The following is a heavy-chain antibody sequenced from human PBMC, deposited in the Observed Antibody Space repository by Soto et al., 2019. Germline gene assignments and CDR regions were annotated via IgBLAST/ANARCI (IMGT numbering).Heavy chain of an antibody. CDR3: VRDAHRGGDYDY. CDR1: GFTFSNYW. V-gene: IGHV3-7*01. D-gene: IGHD3-16*01. CDR2: IKPEGGVE. Sequence: EVQLVESGGGLVQPGGSLRLSCSASGFTFSNYWMNWVRQAPGKGLEWVANIKPEGGVEYYVDSVKGRFTISRDNAKNSLYLQMNNLRDDDTALYYCVRDAHRGGDYDYWGQGALVTVSS. J-gene: IGHJ4*02.